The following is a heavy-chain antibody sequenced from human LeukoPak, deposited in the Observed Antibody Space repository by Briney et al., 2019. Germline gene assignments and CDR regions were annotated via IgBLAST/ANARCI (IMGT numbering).Heavy chain of an antibody. Sequence: GGSLRLSCAASGFTFDDYAMHWVRQAPVKGLEWVSGISWNSGSIGYADSVKGRFTISRDNAKNSLYLQMNSLRAEDTALYYCAKDGGDYLYFDYWGQGTLVTVSS. CDR2: ISWNSGSI. J-gene: IGHJ4*02. CDR1: GFTFDDYA. V-gene: IGHV3-9*01. D-gene: IGHD4-17*01. CDR3: AKDGGDYLYFDY.